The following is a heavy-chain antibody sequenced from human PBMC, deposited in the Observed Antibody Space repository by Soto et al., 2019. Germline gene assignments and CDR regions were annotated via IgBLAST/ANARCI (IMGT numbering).Heavy chain of an antibody. CDR3: AGGGGYDYVWGSYRYGSFDY. J-gene: IGHJ4*02. Sequence: QVQLVQSGAEVKKPGASVKVSCKASGYTFTSYGISWVRQAPGQGLEWMGWISAYNGNTNYAQKLQGRVTMTPDPSTSTAYMELRSLRSDDAAVYYCAGGGGYDYVWGSYRYGSFDYWGQGTLVTVSS. CDR2: ISAYNGNT. CDR1: GYTFTSYG. D-gene: IGHD3-16*02. V-gene: IGHV1-18*04.